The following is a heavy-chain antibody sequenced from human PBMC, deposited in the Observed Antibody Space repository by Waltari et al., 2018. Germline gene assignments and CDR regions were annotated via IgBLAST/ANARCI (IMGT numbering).Heavy chain of an antibody. V-gene: IGHV3-7*01. Sequence: EVQLVESGGGLVQPGGSLRLSCAASGFTFSSYWMSWVRQAPGTGLEWVANIKQDGSEKYYVDSVKGRFTISRDNAKNSLYLQMNSLRAEDTAVYYCARTGQWLVNYYYYYGMDVWGQGTTVTVSS. CDR3: ARTGQWLVNYYYYYGMDV. D-gene: IGHD6-19*01. CDR1: GFTFSSYW. J-gene: IGHJ6*02. CDR2: IKQDGSEK.